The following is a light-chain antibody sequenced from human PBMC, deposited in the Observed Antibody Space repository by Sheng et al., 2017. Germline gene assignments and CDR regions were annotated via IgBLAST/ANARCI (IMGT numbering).Light chain of an antibody. J-gene: IGKJ2*01. V-gene: IGKV1-5*03. CDR1: QNIDSR. CDR3: QQYYHSSPYT. Sequence: DIQMTQSPSTLSAAVGDTVTITCRASQNIDSRLAWFQQKSGSAPKLLIYKASYLDDDVPSRFRGSGSGTDFTLTIAGLQPGDLATYFCQQYYHSSPYTFGQGTKIQIK. CDR2: KAS.